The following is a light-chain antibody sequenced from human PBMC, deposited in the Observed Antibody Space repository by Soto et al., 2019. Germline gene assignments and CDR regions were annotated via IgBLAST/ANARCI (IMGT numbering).Light chain of an antibody. V-gene: IGKV1-39*01. J-gene: IGKJ3*01. Sequence: DIQMTQSPSSLSASVGDTVTITCRASQSISRYLNWYQQKPGNAPNLLIYGATSLESGVPSRFSGSGSATDFTLTISSLQPEDFATYFCQQSDTFMCTFGPGTKVDIK. CDR2: GAT. CDR3: QQSDTFMCT. CDR1: QSISRY.